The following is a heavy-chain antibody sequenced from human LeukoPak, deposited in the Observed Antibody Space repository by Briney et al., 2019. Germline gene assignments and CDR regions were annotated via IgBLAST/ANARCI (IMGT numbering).Heavy chain of an antibody. J-gene: IGHJ4*02. D-gene: IGHD3-3*01. V-gene: IGHV3-9*01. Sequence: SLRLSCAASGFTFDDYAMHWVRQAPGEGLEWVSGISWNSGSIGYADSVKGRFTISRDNAKNSLYLQMNSLRAEDTALYYCAKDMDLSTYYDFWSGSPHDYWGQGTLVTVSS. CDR3: AKDMDLSTYYDFWSGSPHDY. CDR1: GFTFDDYA. CDR2: ISWNSGSI.